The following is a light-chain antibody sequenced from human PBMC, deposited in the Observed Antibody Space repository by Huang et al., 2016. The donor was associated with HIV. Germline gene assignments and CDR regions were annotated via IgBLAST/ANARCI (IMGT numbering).Light chain of an antibody. V-gene: IGKV1-39*01. CDR2: TAY. CDR1: QNINTY. Sequence: DIQMTQSPSSLSASVGDRVTITCRASQNINTYLNWYQQKRGKAPKLLIYTAYILQSGVPSRFSGSGSGTDFTLTISSLQPEDSATYYCQQSYSTLFTFGPGTKVDI. CDR3: QQSYSTLFT. J-gene: IGKJ3*01.